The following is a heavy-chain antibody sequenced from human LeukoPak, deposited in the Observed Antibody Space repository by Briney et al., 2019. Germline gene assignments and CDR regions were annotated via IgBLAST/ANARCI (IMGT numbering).Heavy chain of an antibody. CDR3: AREGAHYYDSSGYWNWFDP. V-gene: IGHV3-30*04. D-gene: IGHD3-22*01. CDR1: GFTFSSYA. J-gene: IGHJ5*02. CDR2: ISYDGSNK. Sequence: GGSLRLSCAASGFTFSSYAMHWVRQAPGKGLEWVAVISYDGSNKYYADSVKGRFTISRDNSKNTLYLQMNSLRAEDTAAYYCAREGAHYYDSSGYWNWFDPWGQGTLVTVSS.